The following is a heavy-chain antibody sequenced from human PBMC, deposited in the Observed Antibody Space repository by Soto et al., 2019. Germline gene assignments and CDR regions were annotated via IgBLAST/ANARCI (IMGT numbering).Heavy chain of an antibody. Sequence: QVQLQESGPGLVKPSETLSLTCTVSGGSVSSGSYFWSWIRKPPGKGLEWIGHMYYSGSTTYNPSLKGRVTIARGTSNNQFSLSMPSVTAADTAVYYCARDLAAAAGTLHGLDVWGQGTTVTVSS. V-gene: IGHV4-61*01. D-gene: IGHD6-13*01. J-gene: IGHJ6*02. CDR3: ARDLAAAAGTLHGLDV. CDR2: MYYSGST. CDR1: GGSVSSGSYF.